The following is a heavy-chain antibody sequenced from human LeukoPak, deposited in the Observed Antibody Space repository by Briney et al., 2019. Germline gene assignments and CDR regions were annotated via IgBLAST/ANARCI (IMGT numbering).Heavy chain of an antibody. CDR1: GYTLTELS. CDR3: ARELRSLWFGELRN. V-gene: IGHV1-18*01. Sequence: ASVKVSCKVSGYTLTELSMHWVRQAPGQGLEWMGWISAYNDNTNYAQKLQGRVTMTTDTSTSTAYMELRSLRSDDTAVYYCARELRSLWFGELRNWGQGTLVTVSS. CDR2: ISAYNDNT. J-gene: IGHJ4*02. D-gene: IGHD3-10*01.